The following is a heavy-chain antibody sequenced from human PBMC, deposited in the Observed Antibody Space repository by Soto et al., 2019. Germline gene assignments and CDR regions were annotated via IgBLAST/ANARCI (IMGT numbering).Heavy chain of an antibody. V-gene: IGHV4-39*01. CDR1: GGSISSSSYY. CDR3: ARFYWVREVRDWFDP. Sequence: SETLSLTCTVSGGSISSSSYYWGWIRQPPGKGLEWIGSIYYSGSTYYNPSLKSRVTISVDTSKNQFSLKLSSVTAADTAVYYCARFYWVREVRDWFDPWGQGTLVTVSS. D-gene: IGHD3-10*02. CDR2: IYYSGST. J-gene: IGHJ5*02.